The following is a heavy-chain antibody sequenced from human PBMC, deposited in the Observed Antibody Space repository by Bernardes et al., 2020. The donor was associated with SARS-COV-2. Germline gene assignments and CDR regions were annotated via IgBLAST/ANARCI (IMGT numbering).Heavy chain of an antibody. D-gene: IGHD3-3*01. Sequence: SETLSLTCTVSGGSIISYYWSWIRQTQGKGLEWIGYIFYNGSTSYNPSLESRVLILVDMSKNQFSLQLGSVTAADTAVYYCARDRRNYDFLSGHCSGYYYGVDVGGQGTTVIVSS. V-gene: IGHV4-59*01. CDR1: GGSIISYY. CDR3: ARDRRNYDFLSGHCSGYYYGVDV. CDR2: IFYNGST. J-gene: IGHJ6*02.